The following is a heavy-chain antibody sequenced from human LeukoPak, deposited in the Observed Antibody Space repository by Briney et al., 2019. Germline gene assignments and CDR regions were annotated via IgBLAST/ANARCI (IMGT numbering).Heavy chain of an antibody. CDR2: IRSDGSNK. V-gene: IGHV3-30*02. J-gene: IGHJ4*02. CDR3: AKDRGVGFGEV. Sequence: HPGGSLRLSCAASGFTFSDYGMHWVRQAPGKGLEWVAFIRSDGSNKYYTDSVKGRFTISRDNSKNTLYLQLDSLRAGDTAVYYCAKDRGVGFGEVWGQGTLVTVSS. CDR1: GFTFSDYG. D-gene: IGHD3-10*01.